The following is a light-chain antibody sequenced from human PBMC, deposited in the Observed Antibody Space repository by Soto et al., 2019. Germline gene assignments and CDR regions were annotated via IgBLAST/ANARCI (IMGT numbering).Light chain of an antibody. V-gene: IGKV3D-15*01. CDR2: GAS. CDR3: QQYNNSPPYT. Sequence: EIVMTQSPATLSVSPGERATLYCRASQTVSSNLAWYQQKRGQAPRLLIYGASTRATGIPARFSGSGSGTEFTLTISSLESEDFAVYFCQQYNNSPPYTFGQGTKVDIK. CDR1: QTVSSN. J-gene: IGKJ2*01.